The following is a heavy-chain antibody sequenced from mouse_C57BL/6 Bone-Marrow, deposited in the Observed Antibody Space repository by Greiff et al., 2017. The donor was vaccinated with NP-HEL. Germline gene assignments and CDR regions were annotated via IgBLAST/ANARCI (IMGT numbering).Heavy chain of an antibody. D-gene: IGHD1-1*01. CDR3: ARRPFTTVVETWFAY. V-gene: IGHV5-9*01. Sequence: EVQLVESGGGLVKPGGSLKLSCAASGFTFSSYTMSWVRQTPEKRLEWVATISGGGGNTYYPDSVKGRFTISRDNAKNTLYLQMSSLRSEDTALYYCARRPFTTVVETWFAYWGQGTLVTVSA. J-gene: IGHJ3*01. CDR1: GFTFSSYT. CDR2: ISGGGGNT.